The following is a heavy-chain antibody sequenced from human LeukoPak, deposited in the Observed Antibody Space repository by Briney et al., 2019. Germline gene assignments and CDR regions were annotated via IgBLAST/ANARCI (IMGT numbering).Heavy chain of an antibody. CDR3: ARRASIVVPFWGAFEI. Sequence: GGSLRLSCAASGFTFSSYAMSWVRQAPGKGLEWVSGISGSGGSTYYVDSVKGRFTISRDNSKNTVFLQMNSLRAEDTAVYYCARRASIVVPFWGAFEIWGQGTMVTVSS. CDR2: ISGSGGST. J-gene: IGHJ3*02. D-gene: IGHD2-21*01. CDR1: GFTFSSYA. V-gene: IGHV3-23*01.